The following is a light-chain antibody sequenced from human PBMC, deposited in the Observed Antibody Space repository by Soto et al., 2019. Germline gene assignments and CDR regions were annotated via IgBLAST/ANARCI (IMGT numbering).Light chain of an antibody. CDR2: EVS. V-gene: IGLV2-8*01. CDR1: SSDVGGYNY. J-gene: IGLJ2*01. CDR3: SSYAVSNHLGV. Sequence: QSVLTQPPSASGSPGQSVTISCTGTSSDVGGYNYVSWYQQHPGKAPKLMIYEVSKRPSGVPDRFSGSKSFNTASLTVSGLQAEDQADYYGSSYAVSNHLGVFGGGTKVTVL.